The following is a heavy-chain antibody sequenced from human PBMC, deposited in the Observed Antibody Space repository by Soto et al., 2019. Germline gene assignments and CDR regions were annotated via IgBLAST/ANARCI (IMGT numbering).Heavy chain of an antibody. V-gene: IGHV3-15*07. D-gene: IGHD3-3*01. Sequence: EVQLVESGGGLVKPGGSLRLSCAASGFTFSNAWMNWVRQAPGKGLEWVGRIKSKTDGGTTDYAAPVKGRFTISRDDSKNTLYLQMNSLKTEDTAVYYCTTRGRDTIFGVAPDYWGQGTLVTVSS. CDR2: IKSKTDGGTT. J-gene: IGHJ4*02. CDR1: GFTFSNAW. CDR3: TTRGRDTIFGVAPDY.